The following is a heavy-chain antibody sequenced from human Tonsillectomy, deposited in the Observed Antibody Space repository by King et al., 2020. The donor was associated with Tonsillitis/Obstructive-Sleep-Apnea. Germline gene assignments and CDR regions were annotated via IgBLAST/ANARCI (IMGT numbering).Heavy chain of an antibody. J-gene: IGHJ3*02. Sequence: VQLVESGGGFVQPGGSLRLSCAASGFTFINYGTSWVRQAPGKGLEWVSGISDSGSGGSTYYADSVKGRFTISRDNSKNTLYLQMNSLRPEDTAVYYCAKEPLSKVRGFSGDAFDIWGQGTRVSVSA. V-gene: IGHV3-23*04. CDR2: ISDSGSGGST. CDR1: GFTFINYG. D-gene: IGHD3-10*01. CDR3: AKEPLSKVRGFSGDAFDI.